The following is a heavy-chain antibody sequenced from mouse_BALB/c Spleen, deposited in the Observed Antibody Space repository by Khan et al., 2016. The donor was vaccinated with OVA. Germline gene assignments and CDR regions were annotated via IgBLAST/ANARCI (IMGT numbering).Heavy chain of an antibody. CDR3: ARPPYFSYAMDN. CDR2: INTYTGEP. D-gene: IGHD2-10*01. V-gene: IGHV9-3-1*01. CDR1: GHTFTNFG. J-gene: IGHJ4*01. Sequence: QIQLVQSGPELKKPGETVKISCKASGHTFTNFGMNWVKQAPEKGLKWMGWINTYTGEPTYADDFNGRFAFSLEASASTAYLQINNLTNEDTATYFWARPPYFSYAMDNWGQGTSVTVSS.